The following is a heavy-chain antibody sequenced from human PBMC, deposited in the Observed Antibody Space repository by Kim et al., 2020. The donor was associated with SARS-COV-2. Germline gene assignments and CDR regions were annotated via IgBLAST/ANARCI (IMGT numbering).Heavy chain of an antibody. CDR2: IIPIFGTA. Sequence: SVKVSCKASGGTFSSYAISWVRQAPGQGLEWMGGIIPIFGTANYAQKFQGRVTITADESTSTAYMELSSLRSEDTAVYYCATMPTVTTSYYYSNSDLFDYWGQGTLVTVSS. CDR3: ATMPTVTTSYYYSNSDLFDY. J-gene: IGHJ4*02. D-gene: IGHD4-17*01. V-gene: IGHV1-69*13. CDR1: GGTFSSYA.